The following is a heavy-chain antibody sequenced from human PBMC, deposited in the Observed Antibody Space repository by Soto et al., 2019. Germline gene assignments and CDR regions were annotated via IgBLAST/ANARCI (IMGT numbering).Heavy chain of an antibody. V-gene: IGHV4-34*01. CDR1: GGSFSGYY. D-gene: IGHD6-6*01. CDR3: ARRVGDSSSSDGTYYYYMDV. Sequence: SETLSLTCAVYGGSFSGYYWSWIRQPPGKGLEWIGEINHSGSTNYNPSLKSRVTISVDTSKNQFSLKLSSVTAADTAVYYCARRVGDSSSSDGTYYYYMDVWGKGTTVTVSS. J-gene: IGHJ6*03. CDR2: INHSGST.